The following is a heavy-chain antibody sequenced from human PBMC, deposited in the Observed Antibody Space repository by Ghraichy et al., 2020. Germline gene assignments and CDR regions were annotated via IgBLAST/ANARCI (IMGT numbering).Heavy chain of an antibody. V-gene: IGHV3-53*04. D-gene: IGHD3-3*01. CDR1: GFTVSSNY. CDR3: ARGGKEIFGVVIQYYFDY. CDR2: IYSGYST. Sequence: GGSLRLSCAASGFTVSSNYMSWVRQAPGKGLEWVSVIYSGYSTYYADSVRGRFTISRHNSMNTLYLQMNSLRAEDTAVYYCARGGKEIFGVVIQYYFDYWGQGTLVTVSS. J-gene: IGHJ4*02.